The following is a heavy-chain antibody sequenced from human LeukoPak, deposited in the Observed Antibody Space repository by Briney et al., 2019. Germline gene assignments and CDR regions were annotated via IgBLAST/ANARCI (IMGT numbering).Heavy chain of an antibody. CDR2: INPSGGST. V-gene: IGHV1-46*01. CDR1: GYTFTSYY. J-gene: IGHJ3*02. D-gene: IGHD6-19*01. Sequence: ASVKVSCKASGYTFTSYYMHWVRQAPGQGLEWMGIINPSGGSTSYAQKFQGRVTMTRDTSTSTVYMELSSLRSEDTAVYYCARDDIVVAGPDAFDIWGQGTMVTVSS. CDR3: ARDDIVVAGPDAFDI.